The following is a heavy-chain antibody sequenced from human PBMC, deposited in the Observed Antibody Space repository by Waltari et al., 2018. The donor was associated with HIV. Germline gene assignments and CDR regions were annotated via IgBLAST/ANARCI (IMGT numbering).Heavy chain of an antibody. V-gene: IGHV4-39*01. CDR1: GGSVRSSRYF. J-gene: IGHJ2*01. Sequence: QLQLQESGPGLVKPSATLSLTCAVSGGSVRSSRYFRGWIRQPPGKVLEWVGRIYYTGRAYYNPSLKSRVTISVDTSKNQFSLKVTSVTAADTAVYYCARHALRVGAAYWNFDLWGRGTLVTVSS. CDR2: IYYTGRA. D-gene: IGHD1-26*01. CDR3: ARHALRVGAAYWNFDL.